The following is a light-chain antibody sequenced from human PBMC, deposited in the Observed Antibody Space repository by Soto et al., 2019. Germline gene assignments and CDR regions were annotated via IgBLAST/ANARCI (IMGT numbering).Light chain of an antibody. CDR1: QNLLRN. V-gene: IGKV3-15*01. J-gene: IGKJ5*01. Sequence: EIVMTQSPATLSVSPGERATLSCRASQNLLRNLAWSQQKPGQAPRLLIYGASTRATGIPARFSGSGSGTEFTLNISSLQSEDFEIYYCQQYNNWPITCGQGTRLEIK. CDR2: GAS. CDR3: QQYNNWPIT.